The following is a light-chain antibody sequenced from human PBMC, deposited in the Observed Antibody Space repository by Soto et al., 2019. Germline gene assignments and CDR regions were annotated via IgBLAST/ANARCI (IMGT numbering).Light chain of an antibody. CDR1: NIGSKS. CDR3: QVWDISSGHVV. J-gene: IGLJ3*02. Sequence: SYELTQPPSVSVAPGKTASVACGGSNIGSKSVHGYQKKSGQAPVLVMYYDSDRPSGIPERFSGSNSGNTATLTISRVEAGDEADYYCQVWDISSGHVVFGGGTQLTVL. V-gene: IGLV3-21*01. CDR2: YDS.